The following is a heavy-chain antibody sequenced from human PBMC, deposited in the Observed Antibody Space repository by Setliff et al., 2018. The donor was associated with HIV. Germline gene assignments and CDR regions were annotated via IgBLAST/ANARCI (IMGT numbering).Heavy chain of an antibody. D-gene: IGHD2-15*01. Sequence: SETLSLTCTVSGDSISTDYWTWIRQPPGKGLEWIGYIYNSASTSYNPPLKSRVTISFDTSKNQFSLNLSSVTAADTAVYYCARFPLLHKNAFDIWGQGTMVTVSS. CDR1: GDSISTDY. CDR3: ARFPLLHKNAFDI. V-gene: IGHV4-59*01. CDR2: IYNSAST. J-gene: IGHJ3*02.